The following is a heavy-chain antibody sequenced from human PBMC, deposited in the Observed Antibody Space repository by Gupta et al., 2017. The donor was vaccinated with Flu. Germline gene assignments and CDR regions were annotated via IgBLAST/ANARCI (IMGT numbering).Heavy chain of an antibody. J-gene: IGHJ4*02. CDR2: IAYDGNKR. V-gene: IGHV3-30*18. Sequence: SCAASGFPFSSYGMHWVRQAPGKGLEWVAFIAYDGNKRYYADSVKGRFTISRDNSKSTLYLQMNSLRPEDTAVHYCAKGYSSEFDYWGQGTLVTVSP. D-gene: IGHD2-21*01. CDR3: AKGYSSEFDY. CDR1: GFPFSSYG.